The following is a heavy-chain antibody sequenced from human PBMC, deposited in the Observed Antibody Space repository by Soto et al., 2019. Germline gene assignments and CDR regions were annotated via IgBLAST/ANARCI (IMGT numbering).Heavy chain of an antibody. CDR1: GGSISGAGYS. CDR2: IYHSGTT. J-gene: IGHJ4*02. CDR3: ARKAAVAGTSDFDY. V-gene: IGHV4-30-2*01. Sequence: SETLSLTCAVSGGSISGAGYSWSWIRQPPGGGLEWIGYIYHSGTTYYNPSLKTRLTMSLDRSNNQFSLTLNSVTAADTAVYYCARKAAVAGTSDFDYWGQGTLVTVSS. D-gene: IGHD6-19*01.